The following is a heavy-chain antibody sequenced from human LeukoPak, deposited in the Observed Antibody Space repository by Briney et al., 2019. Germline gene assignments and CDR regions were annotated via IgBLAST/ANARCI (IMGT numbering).Heavy chain of an antibody. Sequence: ASVKVSCKASGYTFTIYGISWVRQAPGQRLEWIGWISAYNGNTNYAQKLQGRVTMTTDTSTSTAYMELRSLRSDDTAVYYCARDRTTVTTYYFDYWGQGTLVTVSS. D-gene: IGHD4-17*01. CDR3: ARDRTTVTTYYFDY. CDR2: ISAYNGNT. V-gene: IGHV1-18*04. J-gene: IGHJ4*02. CDR1: GYTFTIYG.